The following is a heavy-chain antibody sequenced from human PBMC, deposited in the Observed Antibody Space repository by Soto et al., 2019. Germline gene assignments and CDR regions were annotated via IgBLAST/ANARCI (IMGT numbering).Heavy chain of an antibody. Sequence: PGESLTISCKGSGYSFTNYWIRLLRQIPAKDLKSVGRIDPSDSYTNYSPSFQSHVTISSPRSISTSYLQWSPRKASDTVMYYCVTPMVRGAQVLAVMDVWGQGITVTFS. CDR3: VTPMVRGAQVLAVMDV. D-gene: IGHD3-10*01. J-gene: IGHJ6*02. V-gene: IGHV5-10-1*01. CDR1: GYSFTNYW. CDR2: IDPSDSYT.